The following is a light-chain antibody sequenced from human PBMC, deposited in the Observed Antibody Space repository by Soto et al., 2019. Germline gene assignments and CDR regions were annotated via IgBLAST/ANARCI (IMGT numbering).Light chain of an antibody. CDR2: KTS. J-gene: IGKJ4*01. CDR1: RTIGTN. V-gene: IGKV3-15*01. Sequence: IVMTQSPATVSVSPGESDSLSCRASRTIGTNLGWYQQKPGQAPRLLISKTSTRATGVPARFSGSGSGTEFTLTITSLQSEDIAVYYCQQYADWPLTFGGGTKVDIK. CDR3: QQYADWPLT.